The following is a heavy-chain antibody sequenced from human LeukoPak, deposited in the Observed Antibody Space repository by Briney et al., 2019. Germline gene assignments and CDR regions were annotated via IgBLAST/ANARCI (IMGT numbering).Heavy chain of an antibody. CDR2: ISAYNGNT. Sequence: ASVKVSCKASGYTFTSYGISWVRQAPGQGLEWMGWISAYNGNTNYAQKLQGRVTMTTDTSTSTAYMELRSLRSDDTAVYYCARDMILRYFDWLPRGNYFDYWGQGTLVTVSS. V-gene: IGHV1-18*01. D-gene: IGHD3-9*01. CDR1: GYTFTSYG. J-gene: IGHJ4*02. CDR3: ARDMILRYFDWLPRGNYFDY.